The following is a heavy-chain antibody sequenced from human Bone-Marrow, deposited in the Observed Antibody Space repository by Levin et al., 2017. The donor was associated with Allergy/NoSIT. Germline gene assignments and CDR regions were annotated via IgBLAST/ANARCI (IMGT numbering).Heavy chain of an antibody. D-gene: IGHD2-2*01. J-gene: IGHJ5*02. CDR3: ARGPPSSTSGPTRNWFDP. CDR1: GYTFTSYG. CDR2: ISAYNGNT. Sequence: ASVKVSCKASGYTFTSYGISWVRQAPGQGLEWMGWISAYNGNTNYAQKLQGRVTMTTDTSTSTAYMELRSLRSDDTAVYYCARGPPSSTSGPTRNWFDPWGQGTLVTVSS. V-gene: IGHV1-18*01.